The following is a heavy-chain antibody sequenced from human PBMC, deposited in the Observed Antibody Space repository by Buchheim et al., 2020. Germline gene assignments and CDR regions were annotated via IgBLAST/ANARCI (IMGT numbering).Heavy chain of an antibody. CDR2: IYYSGST. CDR3: ANYGSGSYFNWFDP. V-gene: IGHV4-31*03. Sequence: QVQLQESGPGLVKPSQTLSLTCTVSGGSISRGGYYWSWIRQHPGKVLEWFGYIYYSGSTYYNPSLKRRFTISVDTSKTQFSLKLSAVTAADTAVYYCANYGSGSYFNWFDPWGQGTL. D-gene: IGHD3-10*01. J-gene: IGHJ5*02. CDR1: GGSISRGGYY.